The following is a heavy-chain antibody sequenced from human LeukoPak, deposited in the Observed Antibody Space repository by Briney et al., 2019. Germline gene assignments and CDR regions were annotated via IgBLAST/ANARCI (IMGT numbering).Heavy chain of an antibody. J-gene: IGHJ6*03. CDR2: INHSGST. CDR3: ARGYSYGNYYMDV. CDR1: GGSFSGYY. V-gene: IGHV4-34*01. Sequence: SETLSLACAVYGGSFSGYYWSWIRQPPGRGLEWIGEINHSGSTNYNPSLKSRVTISVDTSKNQFSLKLSSVTAADTAVYYCARGYSYGNYYMDVWGKGTTVTVSS. D-gene: IGHD5-18*01.